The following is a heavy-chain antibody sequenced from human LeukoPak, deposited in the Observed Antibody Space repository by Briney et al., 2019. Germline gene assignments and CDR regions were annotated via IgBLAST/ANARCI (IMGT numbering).Heavy chain of an antibody. CDR3: AKDSRGIVVVPAGGGFDY. Sequence: GGSLRLSCAASGFTFSSYGMHWVRQAPGKGLEWVAVISYDGSNKCYADSVKGRFTISRDNSKNTLYLQMNSLGAEDTAVYYCAKDSRGIVVVPAGGGFDYWGQGTLVTVSS. V-gene: IGHV3-30*18. CDR2: ISYDGSNK. J-gene: IGHJ4*02. D-gene: IGHD2-2*01. CDR1: GFTFSSYG.